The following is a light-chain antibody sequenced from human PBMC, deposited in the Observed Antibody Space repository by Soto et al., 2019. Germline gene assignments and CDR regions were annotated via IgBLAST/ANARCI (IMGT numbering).Light chain of an antibody. CDR3: QQSYSTPQVT. CDR1: QSVGTF. J-gene: IGKJ5*01. CDR2: GAS. Sequence: EVVLTQTPGTLSLSPGGRASLSCRASQSVGTFLAWYQQRSGQAPRLLIYGASTRASGIPDRFSGSGSGTDFTLTISRLEPEDFGVYYCQQSYSTPQVTFGQGTRLEIK. V-gene: IGKV3-20*01.